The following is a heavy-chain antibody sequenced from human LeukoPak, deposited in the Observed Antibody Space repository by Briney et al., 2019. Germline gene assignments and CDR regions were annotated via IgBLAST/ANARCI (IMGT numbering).Heavy chain of an antibody. CDR1: GGSISSYY. V-gene: IGHV4-4*07. J-gene: IGHJ6*03. Sequence: SETLSLTCTVSGGSISSYYWSWIRQPAGKGLEWIGRIYTSGSTNYNPSLKSRVTISVDTSKNQFSLKLSSVTAADTAVYYCARVGVTGAYYYYMDVWGKGTTVTISS. CDR2: IYTSGST. CDR3: ARVGVTGAYYYYMDV. D-gene: IGHD2-21*02.